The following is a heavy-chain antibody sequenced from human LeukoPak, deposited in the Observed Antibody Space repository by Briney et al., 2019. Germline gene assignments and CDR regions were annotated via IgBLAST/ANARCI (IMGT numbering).Heavy chain of an antibody. V-gene: IGHV4-34*01. Sequence: SETLSLTCAVCGGSFSGYYWSWIRQPPGKGLEWIGEINHSGSTNYNPSLKSRVTISVDTSKNQFSLKLSSVTAADTAVYYCATVRAERYSSIAARRSGFDYWGQGTLVTVSS. D-gene: IGHD6-6*01. CDR1: GGSFSGYY. CDR3: ATVRAERYSSIAARRSGFDY. CDR2: INHSGST. J-gene: IGHJ4*02.